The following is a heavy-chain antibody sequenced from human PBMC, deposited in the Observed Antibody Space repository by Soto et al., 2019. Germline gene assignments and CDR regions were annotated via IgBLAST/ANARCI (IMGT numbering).Heavy chain of an antibody. V-gene: IGHV1-69*13. CDR3: ATDDEVEFFGRPFDS. Sequence: ASVKVSCKASGGTFGDYAISWVRQAPGQGLEWMGGIIPFFGTPNYAQKFQDRVTITADDSTRTAYMELSSLGSDDTAVYYCATDDEVEFFGRPFDSWGQGTLVTVSS. CDR2: IIPFFGTP. D-gene: IGHD3-3*02. CDR1: GGTFGDYA. J-gene: IGHJ4*02.